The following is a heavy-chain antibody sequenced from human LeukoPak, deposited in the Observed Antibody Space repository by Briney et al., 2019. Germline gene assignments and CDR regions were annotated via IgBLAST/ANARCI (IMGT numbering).Heavy chain of an antibody. V-gene: IGHV3-48*01. CDR1: GFTFSSYS. CDR2: ISSRSRTI. J-gene: IGHJ4*02. D-gene: IGHD2-15*01. CDR3: AKAGAVVVVVAKFFDY. Sequence: TGGSLRLSCAASGFTFSSYSMNWVRQAPGKGLEWVSYISSRSRTIYYADSVKGRFTISRDNAKNSLYLQMNSLRAEDTAVYYCAKAGAVVVVVAKFFDYWVQGTLVTVSS.